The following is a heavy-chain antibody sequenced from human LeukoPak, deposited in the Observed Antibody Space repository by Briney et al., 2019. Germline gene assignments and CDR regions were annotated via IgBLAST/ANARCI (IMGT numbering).Heavy chain of an antibody. CDR2: INSAGST. V-gene: IGHV3-23*01. D-gene: IGHD4-17*01. J-gene: IGHJ4*02. CDR3: AKDQNTVATAPFDY. Sequence: GGSLRLSCAASGFTFSSYAMSWVRQGPGKGLEWVSAINSAGSTYYGDSVRGRFTISRDNSKNVLHLQMNSLRAEDTALYYCAKDQNTVATAPFDYWGLGTLVTVSS. CDR1: GFTFSSYA.